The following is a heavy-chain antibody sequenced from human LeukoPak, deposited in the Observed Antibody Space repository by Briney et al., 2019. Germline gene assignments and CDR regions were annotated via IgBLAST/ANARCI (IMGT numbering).Heavy chain of an antibody. V-gene: IGHV1-18*01. J-gene: IGHJ6*02. Sequence: ASVKVSCKASGYPFSIYGISWVRQAPGQGLEWMGWISAYNGNTNYAQKFQGRVTMTTDTSTSTAYMEVRSLRSDDTAVYYCARRGLPTGMDVWGQGTTVTVSS. CDR3: ARRGLPTGMDV. CDR2: ISAYNGNT. CDR1: GYPFSIYG.